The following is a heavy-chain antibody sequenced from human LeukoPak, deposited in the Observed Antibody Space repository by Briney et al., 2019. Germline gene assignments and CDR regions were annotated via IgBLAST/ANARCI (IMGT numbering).Heavy chain of an antibody. Sequence: SETLSLTYAVYGGSFSGYYCNWIRQPPGEGLEWIGEINHRGITDYNPSLKSRVTMSVDTSKNQFSLNLRSVTATDTAVYYCARGDHNFPFVYWSQGTLVTVSS. V-gene: IGHV4-34*01. J-gene: IGHJ4*02. D-gene: IGHD1-20*01. CDR1: GGSFSGYY. CDR2: INHRGIT. CDR3: ARGDHNFPFVY.